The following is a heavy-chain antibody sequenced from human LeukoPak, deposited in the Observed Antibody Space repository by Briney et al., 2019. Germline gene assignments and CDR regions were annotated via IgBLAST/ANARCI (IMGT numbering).Heavy chain of an antibody. CDR1: GFTFSRNS. J-gene: IGHJ4*02. V-gene: IGHV3-21*01. D-gene: IGHD4-17*01. CDR3: ARGGGPTLTTVDY. Sequence: GGPLRLSCAASGFTFSRNSMNWVRQAPGRGLEWVSSISSSSSYIYYADSMKGRFTISRDNDKNSLFLQMNSLRAEDTAVYYCARGGGPTLTTVDYWGQGTLVTVSS. CDR2: ISSSSSYI.